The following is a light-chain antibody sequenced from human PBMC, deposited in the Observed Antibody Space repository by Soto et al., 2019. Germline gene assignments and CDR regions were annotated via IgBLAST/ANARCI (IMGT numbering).Light chain of an antibody. Sequence: QSALTQPPSASGSPGQSVTISCTGTSSDVGGYNYVSWYQQLPGEAPKLMIYEVSKRPSGVPDRFSGSKSVNTASLTVSGLQAEDEADYYCSSYAGSNNLIFGGGTQLTVL. J-gene: IGLJ2*01. CDR1: SSDVGGYNY. CDR2: EVS. CDR3: SSYAGSNNLI. V-gene: IGLV2-8*01.